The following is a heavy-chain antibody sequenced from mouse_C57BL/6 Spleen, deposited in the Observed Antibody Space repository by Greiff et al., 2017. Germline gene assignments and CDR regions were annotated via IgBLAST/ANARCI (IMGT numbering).Heavy chain of an antibody. CDR2: IDPETGGT. J-gene: IGHJ3*01. Sequence: QVQLQQSGAELVRPGASVTLSCKASGYTFTDYEMHWVQQTPVHGLEWIGAIDPETGGTAYNQKFKGKAILTADKSSSTAYMELRSLTSEDSAVYYCTRSLYDYDWAWFAYWGQGTLVTVSA. CDR3: TRSLYDYDWAWFAY. CDR1: GYTFTDYE. D-gene: IGHD2-4*01. V-gene: IGHV1-15*01.